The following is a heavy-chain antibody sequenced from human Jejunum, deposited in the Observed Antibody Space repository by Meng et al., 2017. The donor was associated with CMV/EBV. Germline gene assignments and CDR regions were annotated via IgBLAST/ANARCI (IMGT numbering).Heavy chain of an antibody. CDR1: TIDNHA. CDR2: ISWNSANI. CDR3: VKAVDCGDYIALRFDY. D-gene: IGHD4-17*01. V-gene: IGHV3-9*01. J-gene: IGHJ4*02. Sequence: TIDNHAMHWVRQAPGKGLEWVSGISWNSANIGYADSVKGRFTTSRDNAKNSLYLQMDSLRPEDTALYYCVKAVDCGDYIALRFDYWGPGTLVTVSS.